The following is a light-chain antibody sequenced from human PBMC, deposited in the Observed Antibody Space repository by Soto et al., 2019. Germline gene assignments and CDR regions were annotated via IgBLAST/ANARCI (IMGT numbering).Light chain of an antibody. CDR3: QQYDRFPYS. CDR2: EAS. Sequence: DIQMTQSPPTLSASVGDTVSITCRASLSISSWLAWYQQKPGKAPKILIYEASNLKSDVPSRFSGSGSGTDFTLTINGLQPDDFATYCCQQYDRFPYSFGPGTRLEIK. J-gene: IGKJ2*01. CDR1: LSISSW. V-gene: IGKV1-5*03.